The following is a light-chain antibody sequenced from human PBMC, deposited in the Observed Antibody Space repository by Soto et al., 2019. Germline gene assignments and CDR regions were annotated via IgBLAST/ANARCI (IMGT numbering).Light chain of an antibody. Sequence: ESVLTQSPAILSLSPGETATLSCRASQSLDIYLAWYQQKPGQVPRLLLYDAFNMASGIPPRFSGNGSGTDFTLTISGLEPEDFAVYYCQQRTDFAFGGGTKVDIK. V-gene: IGKV3-11*01. J-gene: IGKJ4*01. CDR2: DAF. CDR1: QSLDIY. CDR3: QQRTDFA.